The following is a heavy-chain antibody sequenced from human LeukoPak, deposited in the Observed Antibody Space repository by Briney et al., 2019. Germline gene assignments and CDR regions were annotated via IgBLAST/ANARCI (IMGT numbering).Heavy chain of an antibody. CDR1: GGSVSSTEFY. V-gene: IGHV4-39*01. CDR3: ARLSKGRYFDYIFDN. Sequence: SETLSLTCTVSGGSVSSTEFYWGWIRQPPGKGLQWIGNIYYTGSTYYNPSLNSRVAMSVDTSQNQFSLKMASVTAADTAVYYRARLSKGRYFDYIFDNWGQGTLVTVSS. J-gene: IGHJ4*02. D-gene: IGHD3-9*01. CDR2: IYYTGST.